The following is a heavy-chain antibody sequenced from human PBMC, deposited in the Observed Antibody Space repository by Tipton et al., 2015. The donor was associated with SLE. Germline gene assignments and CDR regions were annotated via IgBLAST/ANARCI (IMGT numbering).Heavy chain of an antibody. CDR2: IYTSGIT. V-gene: IGHV4-61*02. CDR3: VKSVVVVSPRDYYYYMVV. J-gene: IGHJ6*03. Sequence: TLSLTCTVSGDSFSSCSSSWNWVHQPAGKGLEWIRLIYTSGITNYNPSLQSRVTLSVDMSKNQFSLRLSSVTASDTGVYYCVKSVVVVSPRDYYYYMVVWGKGTPVTVSS. CDR1: GDSFSSCSSS. D-gene: IGHD2-15*01.